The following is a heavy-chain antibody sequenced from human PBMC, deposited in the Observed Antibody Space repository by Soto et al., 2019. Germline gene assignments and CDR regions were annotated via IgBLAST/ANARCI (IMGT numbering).Heavy chain of an antibody. Sequence: LSLTCAVYGGSFSGYYWSWIRQPPGKGLEWIGEINHSGSTNYNPSLKSRVTISVDTSKNQFSLKLSSVTAADTAVYYCASPYSSSSDDAFDIGGQERMVTVSS. D-gene: IGHD6-6*01. CDR3: ASPYSSSSDDAFDI. CDR2: INHSGST. CDR1: GGSFSGYY. J-gene: IGHJ3*02. V-gene: IGHV4-34*01.